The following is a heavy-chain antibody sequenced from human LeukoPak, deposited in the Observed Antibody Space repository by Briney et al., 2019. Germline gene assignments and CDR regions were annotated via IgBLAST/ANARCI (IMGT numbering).Heavy chain of an antibody. CDR3: ARVENDSGFRLLWFGELLSPPDY. V-gene: IGHV1-18*01. CDR2: ISAYNGNT. CDR1: GYTFTSYG. J-gene: IGHJ4*02. D-gene: IGHD3-10*01. Sequence: ASVKVSCKASGYTFTSYGISWVRQAPGQGLEWMGWISAYNGNTNYAQKLQGRVTMTTDTSTSTAYMELRSLRSDDTAVYYCARVENDSGFRLLWFGELLSPPDYWGQGTLVTVSS.